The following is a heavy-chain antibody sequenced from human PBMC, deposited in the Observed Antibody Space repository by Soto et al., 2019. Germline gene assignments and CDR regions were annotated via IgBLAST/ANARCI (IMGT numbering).Heavy chain of an antibody. V-gene: IGHV3-7*01. J-gene: IGHJ5*02. Sequence: EVQLVESGGGLVQPGESLRLSCAASGFTFSNFWMSWVRQSPGKGLEWVANVNQDGSERFYVDSVKGRFTSSRDNANNSLFLQMDHLRAEDTAIYYCVRDGGRECSSTSCYFVFDPWGQGALVTVSS. CDR2: VNQDGSER. CDR3: VRDGGRECSSTSCYFVFDP. CDR1: GFTFSNFW. D-gene: IGHD2-2*01.